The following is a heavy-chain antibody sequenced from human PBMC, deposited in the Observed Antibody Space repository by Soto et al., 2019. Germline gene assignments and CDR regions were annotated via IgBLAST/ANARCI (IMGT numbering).Heavy chain of an antibody. D-gene: IGHD2-15*01. J-gene: IGHJ4*02. CDR3: ASGGRSCDY. CDR2: IKQDGSAK. V-gene: IGHV3-7*01. Sequence: EVQLVESGGGLVQPGGSLRLSCAASGFTFSSYWMSWVRQAPGKGLEWVANIKQDGSAKYYVDSVKGRFTISRDNAKNSLYLQMNSLSAEDTSVYYCASGGRSCDYWGQGTLFTVSS. CDR1: GFTFSSYW.